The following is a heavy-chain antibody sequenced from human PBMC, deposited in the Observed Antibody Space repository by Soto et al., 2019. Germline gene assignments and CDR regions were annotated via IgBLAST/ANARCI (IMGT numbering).Heavy chain of an antibody. Sequence: GGSLRLSCAASGSTFSTYAMGWVRQAPGKGLEWVSGISGSGARTSYADSVKGRFTISRDNSKNTLFLQMNSLRAEDKAGYHCEAGYSGFDRLMKEVEYWGQG. CDR2: ISGSGART. CDR3: EAGYSGFDRLMKEVEY. V-gene: IGHV3-23*01. CDR1: GSTFSTYA. D-gene: IGHD5-12*01. J-gene: IGHJ4*02.